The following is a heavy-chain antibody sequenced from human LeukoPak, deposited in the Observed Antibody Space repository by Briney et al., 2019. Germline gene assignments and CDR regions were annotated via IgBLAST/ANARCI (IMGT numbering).Heavy chain of an antibody. V-gene: IGHV4-34*01. CDR2: INHSGSI. CDR3: ARGFKSIAARGDYYYMDV. Sequence: MPSETLSLTCAVYGGSFSGYYWSWIRQPPGKGLEWIGEINHSGSINYNPSLKSRVTISVDTSKNQFSLKLSSVTAADTAVYYCARGFKSIAARGDYYYMDVWGKGTTVIVSS. D-gene: IGHD6-6*01. CDR1: GGSFSGYY. J-gene: IGHJ6*03.